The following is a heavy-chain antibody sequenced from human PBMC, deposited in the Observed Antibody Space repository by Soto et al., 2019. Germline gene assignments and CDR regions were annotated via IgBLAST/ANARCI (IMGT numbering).Heavy chain of an antibody. CDR1: GGSISSGGYY. CDR3: ARGPHYYDSSGYYDFDY. CDR2: IYYSGST. V-gene: IGHV4-31*03. J-gene: IGHJ4*02. D-gene: IGHD3-22*01. Sequence: TLSLTCTVSGGSISSGGYYWSWIRQHPGKGLEWIGYIYYSGSTYYNPSLKSRVTISVDTSKNQFSLKLSSVTAADTAVYYCARGPHYYDSSGYYDFDYWGQGTLVTVSS.